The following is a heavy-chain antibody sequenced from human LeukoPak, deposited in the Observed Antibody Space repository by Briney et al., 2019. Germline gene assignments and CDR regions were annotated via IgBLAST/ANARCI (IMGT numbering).Heavy chain of an antibody. CDR1: GFTFSTYS. Sequence: GGSLRLSCAASGFTFSTYSMNWVRQAPGKGLEWVSSISTNSNYIHYADSVKGRFTISRDNAKNSLYLQMNSLRVEDTDVYYCARDVGASAPDAFYIWGQGTMVTVSS. J-gene: IGHJ3*02. V-gene: IGHV3-21*01. CDR2: ISTNSNYI. CDR3: ARDVGASAPDAFYI. D-gene: IGHD1-26*01.